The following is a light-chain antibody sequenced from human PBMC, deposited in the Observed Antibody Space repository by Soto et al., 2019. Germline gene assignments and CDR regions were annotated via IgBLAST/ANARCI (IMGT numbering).Light chain of an antibody. Sequence: DIQMTQSPSSLSASVGDRVTITCQASQDISNYLNWYQQKPEKAPKLLIQDASNLETGVPSRFSGSGYGTDFTLTISSLQPEDFATYYCQQYGGFPATFGQGTKVEI. CDR1: QDISNY. CDR3: QQYGGFPAT. V-gene: IGKV1-33*01. J-gene: IGKJ1*01. CDR2: DAS.